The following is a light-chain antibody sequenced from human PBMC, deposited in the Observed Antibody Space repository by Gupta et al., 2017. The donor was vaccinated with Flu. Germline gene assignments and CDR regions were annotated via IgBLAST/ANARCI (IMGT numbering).Light chain of an antibody. CDR3: QQRSSWPPT. J-gene: IGKJ1*01. V-gene: IGKV3-11*01. CDR1: QSISRY. CDR2: DAS. Sequence: EIVLTQSPDTLSLSPGERATLSCRASQSISRYLAWYKQRPGQAPRLLIYDASNRATDIPARFSGSGSGTDFTLTISSLEPEDFAVYYCQQRSSWPPTFGQGTKVEIK.